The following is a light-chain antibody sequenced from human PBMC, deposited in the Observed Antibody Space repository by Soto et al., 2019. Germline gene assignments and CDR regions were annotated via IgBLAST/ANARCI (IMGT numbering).Light chain of an antibody. CDR2: DAS. CDR1: QSVSNY. J-gene: IGKJ5*01. V-gene: IGKV3-11*01. CDR3: QQYAKSPIT. Sequence: EIVLRQSPATLSLSPGERATLSCRASQSVSNYLAWYQQKPGQAPRLFIYDASNRATGIPARFSGSGSGTDFTLTISSLEPEDFAVYYCQQYAKSPITFGQGTRLEIK.